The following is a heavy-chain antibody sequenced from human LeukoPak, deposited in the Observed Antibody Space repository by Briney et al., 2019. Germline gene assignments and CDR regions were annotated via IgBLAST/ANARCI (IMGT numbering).Heavy chain of an antibody. CDR1: GFTFSSYG. J-gene: IGHJ4*02. D-gene: IGHD2-8*01. V-gene: IGHV3-33*01. Sequence: PGGSLRLSCAASGFTFSSYGMHWVRQAPGKGLEWVAVIWYDGSNKYYADSVKGRFTISRDNSKNTLYLQMNSLRAEDTAVYYCARDPSNGEIGYFDYWGQGTLVTVSS. CDR2: IWYDGSNK. CDR3: ARDPSNGEIGYFDY.